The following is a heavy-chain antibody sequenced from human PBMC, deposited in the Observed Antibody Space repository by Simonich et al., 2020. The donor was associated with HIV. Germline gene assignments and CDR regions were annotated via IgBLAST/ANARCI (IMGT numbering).Heavy chain of an antibody. V-gene: IGHV3-43*01. CDR1: GFPFDAYT. CDR2: MHWDCGST. J-gene: IGHJ4*01. Sequence: EVQMVESRGVVVQPGGSLRLSCAASGFPFDAYTMQWVRQAPGGEMDVVTLMHWDCGSTNYANSVKGRFTISRDNSKNSLYLQMNRLRNEDTALYYCVKDIWETGNSYGLDYWGHGTLVTVSS. CDR3: VKDIWETGNSYGLDY. D-gene: IGHD5-18*01.